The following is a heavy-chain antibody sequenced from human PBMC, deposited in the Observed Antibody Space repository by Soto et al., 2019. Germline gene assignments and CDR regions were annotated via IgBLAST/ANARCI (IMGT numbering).Heavy chain of an antibody. D-gene: IGHD2-2*01. Sequence: PWGSLRLSCEASGFTFIDYWMILCRHSPLKWLEWVANIKQDGSEKHYVDSVKGRFTISRDNAKNSLYLQMNSLRAEDSAVYYCARDLCSSTSCFFDYWGQGTLVTVSS. CDR3: ARDLCSSTSCFFDY. CDR1: GFTFIDYW. V-gene: IGHV3-7*01. J-gene: IGHJ4*02. CDR2: IKQDGSEK.